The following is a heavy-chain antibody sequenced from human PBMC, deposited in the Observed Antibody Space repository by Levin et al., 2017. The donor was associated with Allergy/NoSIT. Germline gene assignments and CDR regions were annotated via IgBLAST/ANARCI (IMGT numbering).Heavy chain of an antibody. CDR1: GGSFSGY. J-gene: IGHJ5*02. D-gene: IGHD1-26*01. Sequence: PSETLSLTCGVYGGSFSGYWSWIRQPPGKGLEWIGEISHSGITNYNPSLESRVTMSVDTSKNQFSLKLSSVTAADTAIDYCARVPMGFKNSFDHWGQGTLVTVSS. V-gene: IGHV4-34*01. CDR3: ARVPMGFKNSFDH. CDR2: ISHSGIT.